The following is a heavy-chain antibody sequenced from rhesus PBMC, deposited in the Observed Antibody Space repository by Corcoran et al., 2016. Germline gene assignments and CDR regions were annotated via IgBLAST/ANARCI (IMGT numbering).Heavy chain of an antibody. CDR3: ARDQTTPFDY. D-gene: IGHD2-39*01. V-gene: IGHV3S18*01. J-gene: IGHJ4*01. CDR1: GFSFSDYY. CDR2: IILTGDKP. Sequence: EVQLVESGGGLAKPGGSLRLSCAASGFSFSDYYMYWVRPAPGKGLEWGPGIILTGDKPYYEVTVKGRYTITKENAKKTLDLQMDSLRAEDTVVYSCARDQTTPFDYGAQGVLSPSPQ.